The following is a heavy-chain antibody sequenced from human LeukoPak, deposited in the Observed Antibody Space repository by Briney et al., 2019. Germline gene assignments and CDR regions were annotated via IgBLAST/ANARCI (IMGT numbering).Heavy chain of an antibody. CDR1: GGSISSYY. D-gene: IGHD6-19*01. Sequence: SETLSLTCTVSGGSISSYYWSWIRQPPGKGLEWIGYIYYSGSTNYNPSLKSRVTISVDTSKNQFSLKLSSVTAADAAVYYCARDSPNSSGWTYYYYGMDVWGQGTTVTVSS. J-gene: IGHJ6*02. V-gene: IGHV4-59*01. CDR3: ARDSPNSSGWTYYYYGMDV. CDR2: IYYSGST.